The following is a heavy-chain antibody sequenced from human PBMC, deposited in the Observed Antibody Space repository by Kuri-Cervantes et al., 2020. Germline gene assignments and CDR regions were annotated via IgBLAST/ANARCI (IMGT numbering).Heavy chain of an antibody. CDR3: ARGVVHFDY. V-gene: IGHV3-13*01. CDR2: IGTAGDT. D-gene: IGHD3-10*01. CDR1: GFTFSSYD. J-gene: IGHJ4*02. Sequence: GGFLRLSCAASGFTFSSYDMHWVRQATGKGLEWVSAIGTAGDTYYADSVKGRFTVSRDSAKNSLYLQMDSPRAEDTALYYCARGVVHFDYWGQGTLVTVSS.